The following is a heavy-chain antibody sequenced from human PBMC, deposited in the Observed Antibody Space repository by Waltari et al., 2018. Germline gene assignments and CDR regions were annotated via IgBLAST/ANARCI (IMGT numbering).Heavy chain of an antibody. Sequence: QVQLVQSGAEVKKPGASVKVSCKASGYTFTNYPMHWVRQAPGQRLEWMGWINADNDNTKYSQKFQGRVTITRDTAASTAYMELSSLRSEDTAVYYCARPVDFVGGYFNYWGQGTLVTVSS. CDR1: GYTFTNYP. J-gene: IGHJ4*02. D-gene: IGHD2-15*01. V-gene: IGHV1-3*01. CDR2: INADNDNT. CDR3: ARPVDFVGGYFNY.